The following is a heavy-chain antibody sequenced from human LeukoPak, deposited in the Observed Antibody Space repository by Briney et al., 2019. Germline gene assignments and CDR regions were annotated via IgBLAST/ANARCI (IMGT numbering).Heavy chain of an antibody. CDR3: AKSDHGFWTGYKK. CDR2: ITSTGGTT. Sequence: GGSLRLSCAASGFTFSNYAMSWVRQAPGKGLDWVSGITSTGGTTYYADSVQGRFTISRDNSRNTLYLQMNSLRAEDTAVYYCAKSDHGFWTGYKKWGQGTLVTVSS. J-gene: IGHJ4*02. V-gene: IGHV3-23*01. CDR1: GFTFSNYA. D-gene: IGHD3/OR15-3a*01.